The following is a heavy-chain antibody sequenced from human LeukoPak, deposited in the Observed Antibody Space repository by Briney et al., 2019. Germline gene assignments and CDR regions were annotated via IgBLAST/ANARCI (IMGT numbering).Heavy chain of an antibody. Sequence: SQTLSLTCTVSGGSISSGGYYWSWIRQHPGKGLEWIGYIYYSGSTYYNPSLKSRVTISVDTSENRFSLKLSSVTATDTAVYYCARDCSGGSCYGAFDIWGQGTMVTVSS. J-gene: IGHJ3*02. CDR1: GGSISSGGYY. CDR3: ARDCSGGSCYGAFDI. CDR2: IYYSGST. D-gene: IGHD2-15*01. V-gene: IGHV4-30-4*01.